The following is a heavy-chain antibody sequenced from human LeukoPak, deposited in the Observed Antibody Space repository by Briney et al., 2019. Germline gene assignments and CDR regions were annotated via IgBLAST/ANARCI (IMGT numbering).Heavy chain of an antibody. D-gene: IGHD3-10*01. V-gene: IGHV4-34*12. Sequence: PETLSLTCALYTGSVVGFYCSWISHLPRKWLEWNGGILHSGTTNYNPSLKSRVTISADTSKNQFSLKLSSVTAADTAVYYCARCRARITMVRGVPFDDFDIWGQGTMVTVSS. J-gene: IGHJ3*02. CDR1: TGSVVGFY. CDR3: ARCRARITMVRGVPFDDFDI. CDR2: ILHSGTT.